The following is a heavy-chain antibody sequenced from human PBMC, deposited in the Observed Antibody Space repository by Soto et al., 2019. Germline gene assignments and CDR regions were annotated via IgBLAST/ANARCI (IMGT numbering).Heavy chain of an antibody. J-gene: IGHJ4*02. CDR3: ARARGENDCLDFVIHY. D-gene: IGHD2-21*01. V-gene: IGHV3-30*04. CDR1: GFTFSNYA. CDR2: ISCDGNDK. Sequence: PGGSLRLSCAASGFTFSNYAMHWVRQAPGKGLGWVAIISCDGNDKSYADSVKDRFTISRDNSKNTVYLQLNSLRPEDTAVYYCARARGENDCLDFVIHYWGQGALVTVSS.